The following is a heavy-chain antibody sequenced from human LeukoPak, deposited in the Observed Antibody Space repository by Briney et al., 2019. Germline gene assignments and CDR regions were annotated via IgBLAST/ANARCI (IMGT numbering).Heavy chain of an antibody. CDR3: ARGYYDSSGYYEAFQH. V-gene: IGHV4-61*09. Sequence: KPSETLSLTCTVSGDSISSGSYYWSWIRQPAGKGLEWIGHIYRSGSTNYNASLESRVTISVDTSKNQFSLKLSSVTAADTAVYYCARGYYDSSGYYEAFQHWGQGTLVTVSS. CDR2: IYRSGST. J-gene: IGHJ1*01. CDR1: GDSISSGSYY. D-gene: IGHD3-22*01.